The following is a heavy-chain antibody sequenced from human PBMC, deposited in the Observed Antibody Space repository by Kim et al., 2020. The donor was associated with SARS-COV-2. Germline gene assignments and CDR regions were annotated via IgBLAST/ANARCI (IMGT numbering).Heavy chain of an antibody. V-gene: IGHV3-30*18. CDR1: GFTFSSYG. D-gene: IGHD3-10*01. Sequence: GGSLRLSCAASGFTFSSYGMHWVRQAPGKGLEWVAVISYDGSNKYYADSVKGRFTISRDNSKNTLYLQMNSLRAEDTAVYYCAKPRYYYGSGRPDNNAFDIWGQGTMVTVSS. CDR2: ISYDGSNK. CDR3: AKPRYYYGSGRPDNNAFDI. J-gene: IGHJ3*02.